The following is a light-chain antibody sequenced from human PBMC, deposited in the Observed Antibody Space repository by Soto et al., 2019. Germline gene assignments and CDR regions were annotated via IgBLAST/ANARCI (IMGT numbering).Light chain of an antibody. CDR2: GAS. CDR1: QSVSTY. V-gene: IGKV3-20*01. CDR3: QQYGSSGT. J-gene: IGKJ1*01. Sequence: EIVLTQSPATLSLSPWESATLSCRASQSVSTYLAWYQQKPGQAPRLLIYGASNRATGIPDRFSGSGSGTDFTLTISRLEPEDFAVYYCQQYGSSGTFGQGTKVGIK.